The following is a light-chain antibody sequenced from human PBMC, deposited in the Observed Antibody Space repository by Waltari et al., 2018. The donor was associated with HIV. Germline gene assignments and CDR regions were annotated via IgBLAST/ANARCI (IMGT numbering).Light chain of an antibody. Sequence: VLTQSPATLSLSPGARATLPCRASQSVGSYLGWYQQKPGQAPRLLIYDASNRATVIPARFSGSGSGTDFTLTISSLEPEDFAVYYCQQRSDWPPTFGQGTKVEIK. V-gene: IGKV3-11*01. J-gene: IGKJ1*01. CDR1: QSVGSY. CDR3: QQRSDWPPT. CDR2: DAS.